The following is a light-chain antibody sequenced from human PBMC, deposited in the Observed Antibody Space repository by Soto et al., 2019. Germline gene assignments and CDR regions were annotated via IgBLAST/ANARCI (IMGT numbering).Light chain of an antibody. CDR2: GAS. Sequence: DMVMTQSPATLSVSPGERATLSCRASQSVGSNLAWYQQKPGQSPRLLIYGASTRAAGIPARFSGSGSGTEFALTISSLQSEDFAAYYCQQYNNWPLTFGGGTKVEIK. V-gene: IGKV3-15*01. CDR3: QQYNNWPLT. J-gene: IGKJ4*01. CDR1: QSVGSN.